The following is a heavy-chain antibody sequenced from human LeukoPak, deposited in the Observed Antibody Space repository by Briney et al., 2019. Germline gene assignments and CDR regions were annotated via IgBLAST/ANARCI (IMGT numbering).Heavy chain of an antibody. Sequence: PSETLSLTCTVSGGSVSSGSYYWSWIRQPPGKGLEWIGYIYYSGSTNYNPSLKSRVTISVDTSKNQFSLKLSSVTAADTAVYYCARGRLIAAAGCDFDYWGQGTLVTVSS. CDR1: GGSVSSGSYY. V-gene: IGHV4-61*01. J-gene: IGHJ4*02. D-gene: IGHD6-13*01. CDR2: IYYSGST. CDR3: ARGRLIAAAGCDFDY.